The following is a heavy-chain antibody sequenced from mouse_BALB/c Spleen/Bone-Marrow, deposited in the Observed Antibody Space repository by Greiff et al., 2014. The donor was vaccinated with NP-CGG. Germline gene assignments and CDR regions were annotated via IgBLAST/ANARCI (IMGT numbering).Heavy chain of an antibody. Sequence: VQLVEPGTELMKPGASVKISCKATGYTFSSYWIEWVNQRPGHGLEWIGEILPGSGSTNYNEKFKGKATFTADTSSNTAYMQLSSLTSEDSAVYYCARRGHGFAWFAYWGQGTLVTVSA. CDR3: ARRGHGFAWFAY. D-gene: IGHD1-2*01. J-gene: IGHJ3*01. V-gene: IGHV1-9*01. CDR2: ILPGSGST. CDR1: GYTFSSYW.